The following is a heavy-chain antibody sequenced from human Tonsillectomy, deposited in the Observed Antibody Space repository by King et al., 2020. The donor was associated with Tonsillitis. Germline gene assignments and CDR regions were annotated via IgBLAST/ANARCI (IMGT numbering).Heavy chain of an antibody. Sequence: VQLQESGPGLVKPSETLSLTCTVSGGSISSYYWSWIRQPPGKGLEWIGYIYYSGSTNYNPSLKSRVTISVDTSKNQFSLKLRSVTAADTAVYYCARAVGATSRCLDYWGQGTLVTVSS. J-gene: IGHJ4*02. V-gene: IGHV4-59*01. CDR2: IYYSGST. CDR1: GGSISSYY. D-gene: IGHD1-26*01. CDR3: ARAVGATSRCLDY.